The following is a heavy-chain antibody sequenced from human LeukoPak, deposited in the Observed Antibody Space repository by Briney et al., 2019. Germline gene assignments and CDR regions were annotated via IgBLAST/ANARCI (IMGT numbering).Heavy chain of an antibody. CDR1: GFTFSSYA. CDR2: IKSSGSTT. V-gene: IGHV3-23*01. J-gene: IGHJ1*01. D-gene: IGHD3-22*01. Sequence: GSLRLSCAASGFTFSSYAMSWVRQAPGKGLEWVSSIKSSGSTTHYADSVKGRFTISRDNSKNTLYLQMNSLRAEDTAVYYCAKASGYYYDSSGAPQHWGQGTLVTVSS. CDR3: AKASGYYYDSSGAPQH.